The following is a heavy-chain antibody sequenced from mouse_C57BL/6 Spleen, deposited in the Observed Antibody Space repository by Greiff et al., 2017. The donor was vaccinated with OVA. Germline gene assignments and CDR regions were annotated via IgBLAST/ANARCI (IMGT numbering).Heavy chain of an antibody. CDR2: IYPGDGDT. CDR3: ARGELGLFDY. D-gene: IGHD4-1*01. J-gene: IGHJ2*01. Sequence: VKLQQSGPELVKPGASVKISCKASGYAFSSSWMNWVKQRPGKGLEWIGRIYPGDGDTNYNGKFKGKATLTADKSSSTAYMQLSSLTSEDSAVYFCARGELGLFDYWGQGTTLTVSS. V-gene: IGHV1-82*01. CDR1: GYAFSSSW.